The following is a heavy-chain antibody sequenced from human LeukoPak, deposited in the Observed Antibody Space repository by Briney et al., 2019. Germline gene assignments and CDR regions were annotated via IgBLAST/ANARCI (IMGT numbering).Heavy chain of an antibody. CDR3: ARESTGTMYYFDY. CDR1: GGTFSSYA. CDR2: IIPIFGTA. Sequence: GASVKVSFKASGGTFSSYAISWVRQAPGQGLEWMGGIIPIFGTANYAQKFQGRVTITTDESPSTAYMEPSSMRSEDTAVYYCARESTGTMYYFDYWGQGTLVTVSS. D-gene: IGHD1-7*01. V-gene: IGHV1-69*05. J-gene: IGHJ4*02.